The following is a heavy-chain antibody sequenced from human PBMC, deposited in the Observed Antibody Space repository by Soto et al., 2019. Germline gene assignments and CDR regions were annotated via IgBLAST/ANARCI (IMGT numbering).Heavy chain of an antibody. D-gene: IGHD2-2*01. J-gene: IGHJ4*02. Sequence: HVQLVQSGAEVKTPGASVKVSCRTSGYTFSNYGISWVRQAPGQGLEWMGWIGPYDRKTDYAQNFQGRVTMTADTSTITAYMELRSLRSDDTAVYYCARDPSGDVVPAASDSWGQGTLVTVSS. V-gene: IGHV1-18*01. CDR3: ARDPSGDVVPAASDS. CDR1: GYTFSNYG. CDR2: IGPYDRKT.